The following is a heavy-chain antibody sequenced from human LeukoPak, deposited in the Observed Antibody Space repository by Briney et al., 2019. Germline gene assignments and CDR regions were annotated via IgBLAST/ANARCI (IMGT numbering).Heavy chain of an antibody. D-gene: IGHD6-13*01. CDR3: ARGSAYGSSLHVDY. CDR1: GFTFSSYA. Sequence: QPGGSLRLSCAASGFTFSSYAMHWVRQAPGKGLEWVAVISYDGSNKYYADSVKGRFTISRDNSKNTLYLQMNSLRAEDTAVYYCARGSAYGSSLHVDYWAREPWSPSPQ. CDR2: ISYDGSNK. V-gene: IGHV3-30-3*01. J-gene: IGHJ4*02.